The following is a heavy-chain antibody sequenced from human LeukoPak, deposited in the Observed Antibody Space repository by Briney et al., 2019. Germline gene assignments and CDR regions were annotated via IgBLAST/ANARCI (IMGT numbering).Heavy chain of an antibody. CDR3: ARYSGSYSGFDY. V-gene: IGHV4-59*08. D-gene: IGHD1-26*01. CDR1: GGSISSYC. CDR2: IYYSGSI. Sequence: SETLSLTCTVSGGSISSYCWSWIRQPPGKGREWIGYIYYSGSINYNPSLKSRVTISVDTSKNQFSLKLRSVTAADTAVYYCARYSGSYSGFDYWGQGTLVTVSS. J-gene: IGHJ4*02.